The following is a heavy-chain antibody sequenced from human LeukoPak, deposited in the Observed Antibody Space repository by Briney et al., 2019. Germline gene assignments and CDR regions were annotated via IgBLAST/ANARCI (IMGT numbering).Heavy chain of an antibody. CDR2: IYPGDSDT. CDR3: ARHVVVATISGGLYWFDP. V-gene: IGHV5-51*01. J-gene: IGHJ5*02. D-gene: IGHD2-15*01. CDR1: GYSFTSYW. Sequence: GESLKISCKGSGYSFTSYWIGWVRQMPGKGLEWMGIIYPGDSDTRYSPSFQGQVTISADKSISTAYLQWSSLKASDTAMYYCARHVVVATISGGLYWFDPWGQGTLVTVSS.